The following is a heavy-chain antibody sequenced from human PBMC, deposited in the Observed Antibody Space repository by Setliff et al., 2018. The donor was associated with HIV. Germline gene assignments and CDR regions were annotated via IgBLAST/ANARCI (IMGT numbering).Heavy chain of an antibody. CDR1: GDSINSHF. Sequence: SETLSLTCTASGDSINSHFWTWIRQSPRKGLEWIGYISSTGAAWYNPSLKSRVTMSIDTSKIHFSLTLSSVSGADTALYYCARGGKRAFDIWG. J-gene: IGHJ3*02. CDR2: ISSTGAA. V-gene: IGHV4-59*11. CDR3: ARGGKRAFDI.